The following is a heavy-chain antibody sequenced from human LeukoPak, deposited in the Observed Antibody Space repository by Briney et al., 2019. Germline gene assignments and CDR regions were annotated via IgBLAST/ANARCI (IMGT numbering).Heavy chain of an antibody. CDR3: ARDRSHQRRFHSSREENWFDP. CDR2: ISSSSDYI. Sequence: KSGGSLRLSCAASEFTFSSYSMNWVRQAPGKGLEWVSSISSSSDYIYYADSVKGRFTISRDNAKNSLYLQMNSLRAEDTAVYYCARDRSHQRRFHSSREENWFDPWGQGTLVTVSS. V-gene: IGHV3-21*01. D-gene: IGHD6-13*01. J-gene: IGHJ5*02. CDR1: EFTFSSYS.